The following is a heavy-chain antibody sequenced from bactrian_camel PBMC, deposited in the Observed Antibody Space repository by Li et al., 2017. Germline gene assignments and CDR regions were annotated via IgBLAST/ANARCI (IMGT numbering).Heavy chain of an antibody. Sequence: HVQLVESGGGLVQPGESLRLSCVASGITFSRHDMSWVRQAPGKEREGVAAINVGGGTTFYADSVKGRFTISRDDAKNTLYLQMNSLKPEDTAMYYCAANFQGVWDGISWSTLHYIYWSQGTQVTVS. CDR2: INVGGGTT. CDR3: AANFQGVWDGISWSTLHYIY. D-gene: IGHD6*01. J-gene: IGHJ4*01. V-gene: IGHV3S1*01. CDR1: GITFSRHD.